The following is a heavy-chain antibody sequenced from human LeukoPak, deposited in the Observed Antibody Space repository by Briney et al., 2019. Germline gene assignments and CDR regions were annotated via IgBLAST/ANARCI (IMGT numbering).Heavy chain of an antibody. CDR2: ISAYNGNT. D-gene: IGHD3-22*01. V-gene: IGHV1-18*01. CDR1: GYTFTSYG. CDR3: ARLGGDDRSGPHYALDV. J-gene: IGHJ6*02. Sequence: ASVKVSCKASGYTFTSYGINWVRQAPGQGLEWMGWISAYNGNTNFAQKLLGRVTMTTDTSTSTAYMELRSLRSDDTAVYYCARLGGDDRSGPHYALDVWGQGTTVTVSS.